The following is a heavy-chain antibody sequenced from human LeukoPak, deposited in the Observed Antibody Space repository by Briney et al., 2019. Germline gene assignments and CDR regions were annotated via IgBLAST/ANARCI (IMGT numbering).Heavy chain of an antibody. V-gene: IGHV3-53*01. Sequence: PGGSLRLSCAASGFTVSSNYMSWVRQAPGKGLEWVSVIYSGGSTYYADSVKGRFTISRDNSKNTLYLQMNSLRAEDTAVYYCARDSQWPSGPFDYWGQGTLVTVSS. J-gene: IGHJ4*02. CDR2: IYSGGST. D-gene: IGHD6-19*01. CDR3: ARDSQWPSGPFDY. CDR1: GFTVSSNY.